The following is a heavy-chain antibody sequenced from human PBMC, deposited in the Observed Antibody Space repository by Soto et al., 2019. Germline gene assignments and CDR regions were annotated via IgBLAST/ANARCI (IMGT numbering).Heavy chain of an antibody. Sequence: HPGGSLRLSCAASGFTFSTYSMNWVRQAPGKGLEWISHISSGSGTIYYADSVKGRFTISRDNAKNSLYLQMNSLRAEDTAVYHCARDPRQSPTYWYFELWGRGTLVTVSS. J-gene: IGHJ2*01. CDR3: ARDPRQSPTYWYFEL. D-gene: IGHD4-4*01. CDR2: ISSGSGTI. V-gene: IGHV3-48*01. CDR1: GFTFSTYS.